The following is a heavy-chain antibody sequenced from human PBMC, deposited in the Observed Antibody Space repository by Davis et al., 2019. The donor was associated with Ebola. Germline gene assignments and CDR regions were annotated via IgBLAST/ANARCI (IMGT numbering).Heavy chain of an antibody. CDR1: GYTFTSYY. V-gene: IGHV1-18*04. D-gene: IGHD2-15*01. CDR2: ISAYNGNT. J-gene: IGHJ6*02. Sequence: AASVKVSCKASGYTFTSYYMHWVRQAPGQGLEWMGWISAYNGNTNYAQKLQGRVTMTTDTSTSTAYMELRSLRSDDTAVYYCAREEYCSGGSCYSGDYYYYGMDVWGQGTTVTVSS. CDR3: AREEYCSGGSCYSGDYYYYGMDV.